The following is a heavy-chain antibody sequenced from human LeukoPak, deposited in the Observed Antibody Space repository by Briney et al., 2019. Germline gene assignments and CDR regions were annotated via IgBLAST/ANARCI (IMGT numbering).Heavy chain of an antibody. CDR1: GFTVSSNY. CDR3: ARDLRGYCSSTSCYGGWFDP. D-gene: IGHD2-2*01. Sequence: GGSLRLSCAASGFTVSSNYMSWVRQAPGKGLEWVSVIYSGGSTYYADSVKGRFTISRDNSKNTLYLQMNSLRAEDTAVYYCARDLRGYCSSTSCYGGWFDPWGQGTLVTVSS. V-gene: IGHV3-66*01. J-gene: IGHJ5*02. CDR2: IYSGGST.